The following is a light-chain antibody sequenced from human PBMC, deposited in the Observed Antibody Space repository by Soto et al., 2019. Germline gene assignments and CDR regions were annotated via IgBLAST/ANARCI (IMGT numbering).Light chain of an antibody. J-gene: IGKJ2*01. Sequence: DVVMTQYTDSLAVSLGERAIINCKSNRTLFYPSNNKTYLAWYQQKAGQPPKLLIYWASIRGSGVPDRFSGSGSGTDFTLTISSLQAEDVAIFYCQQYYNTPYTFGQGTKVDIK. CDR3: QQYYNTPYT. CDR2: WAS. CDR1: RTLFYPSNNKTY. V-gene: IGKV4-1*01.